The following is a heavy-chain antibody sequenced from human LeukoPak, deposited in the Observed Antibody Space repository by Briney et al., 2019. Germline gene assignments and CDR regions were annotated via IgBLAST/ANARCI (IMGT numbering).Heavy chain of an antibody. V-gene: IGHV3-30*04. D-gene: IGHD2-15*01. J-gene: IGHJ6*02. Sequence: PGGSLTLSCAASGFIFNNYVMHWVRQAPGKGLEWVAVIPYDGNTKNDADSVKGRFTISRDNSKNTVFLEMSSLRPEDTAVYYCARALVVAAQQRDYYYGMDVWGQGTTVTVSS. CDR1: GFIFNNYV. CDR3: ARALVVAAQQRDYYYGMDV. CDR2: IPYDGNTK.